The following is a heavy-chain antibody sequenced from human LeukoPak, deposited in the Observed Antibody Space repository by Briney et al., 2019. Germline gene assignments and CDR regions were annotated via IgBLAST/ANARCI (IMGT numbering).Heavy chain of an antibody. CDR2: ISAYNGNT. J-gene: IGHJ4*02. Sequence: ASVKVSCTASGYTFTSYGISWVRQAPGQGLEWMGWISAYNGNTNYAQKLQGRVTMTTDTSTSTAYMELRSLRSEDTAVYYCARGPSGYSGYAMTDYWGQGTLVTVSS. CDR3: ARGPSGYSGYAMTDY. CDR1: GYTFTSYG. V-gene: IGHV1-18*01. D-gene: IGHD5-12*01.